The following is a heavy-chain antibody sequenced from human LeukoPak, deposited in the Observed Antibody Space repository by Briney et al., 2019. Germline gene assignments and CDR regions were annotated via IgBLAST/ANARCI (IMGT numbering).Heavy chain of an antibody. D-gene: IGHD5-24*01. CDR2: ISYIDVET. V-gene: IGHV3-23*01. Sequence: GGSLRLSCAASGFTLSNYAMNWVRQAPGKGLEWVSGISYIDVETYYADSVKGRFIISSDNSMNTLYLQMNSLTVEDTAVYYCAKRTRDGFNTPIDFWGQGTLVTVS. CDR3: AKRTRDGFNTPIDF. CDR1: GFTLSNYA. J-gene: IGHJ4*02.